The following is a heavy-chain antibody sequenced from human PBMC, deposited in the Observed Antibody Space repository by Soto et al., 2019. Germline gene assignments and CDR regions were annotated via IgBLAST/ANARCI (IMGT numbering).Heavy chain of an antibody. Sequence: EVQLVESGRDLVQPGGSLRLSCAASGFTVSSNYMSWVRQAPGKGLEWSSIIYSAGNTYYADSVKGRFTISRDNSKNTLYLQMNSLGAEDTAVYYCARDFVVGGPTINYYYGMDVWGQGTTVTVSS. CDR3: ARDFVVGGPTINYYYGMDV. CDR1: GFTVSSNY. CDR2: IYSAGNT. V-gene: IGHV3-66*01. D-gene: IGHD1-26*01. J-gene: IGHJ6*02.